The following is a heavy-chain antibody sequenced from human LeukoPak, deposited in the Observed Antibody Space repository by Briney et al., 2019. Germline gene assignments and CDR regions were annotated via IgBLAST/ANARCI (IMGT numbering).Heavy chain of an antibody. Sequence: GGSLRLSCAASGFTFSSYAMHWVRQAPGKGLEYVSAISSNGGSTYYANSVKGRFTISRDNSKNTLYLQMNSLRAEDTAVYYCAKSTEYSGWSPFDYWGQGTLVTVSS. J-gene: IGHJ4*02. D-gene: IGHD6-19*01. CDR1: GFTFSSYA. CDR2: ISSNGGST. CDR3: AKSTEYSGWSPFDY. V-gene: IGHV3-64*01.